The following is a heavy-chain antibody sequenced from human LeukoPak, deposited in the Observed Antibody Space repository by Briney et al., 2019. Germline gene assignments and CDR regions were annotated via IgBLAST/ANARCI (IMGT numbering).Heavy chain of an antibody. CDR3: ARENIVVVPAAPYYYYYYMDV. D-gene: IGHD2-2*01. V-gene: IGHV4-39*07. Sequence: SETLSLTCTVSGGSISSSSYYWGWIRQPPGKGLEWIGSIYYSGSTYYNPSLKSRVTISVDTSKNQFSLKLSSVTAADTAVYYCARENIVVVPAAPYYYYYYMDVWGKGTTVTISS. CDR1: GGSISSSSYY. J-gene: IGHJ6*03. CDR2: IYYSGST.